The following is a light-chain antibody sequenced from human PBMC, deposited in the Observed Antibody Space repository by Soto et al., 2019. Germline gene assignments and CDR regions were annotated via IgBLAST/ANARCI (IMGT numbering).Light chain of an antibody. J-gene: IGLJ2*01. Sequence: QSVLTQPPLASGTPGQRVTISCSGSSSNIGSNSVYWYQQFPGTAPKLLIYRNNQRPSGVPDRFSGSKSGTSASLAISGLRSEDEADYYCAAWDDSLSGYVVFGGGTKLTVL. CDR1: SSNIGSNS. CDR3: AAWDDSLSGYVV. V-gene: IGLV1-47*01. CDR2: RNN.